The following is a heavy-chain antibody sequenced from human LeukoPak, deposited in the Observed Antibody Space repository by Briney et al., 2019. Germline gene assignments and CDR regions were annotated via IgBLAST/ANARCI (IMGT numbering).Heavy chain of an antibody. CDR3: ARCPYNWNYILVKSHNEYFDY. Sequence: SETLSLTCTVSGCSISSGGYYWSWIRQHPGKGLESIRYIYYSGSTYYNPSLKIRVTRSVDTSKNQFPLKPSSVTAAQTAVYYCARCPYNWNYILVKSHNEYFDYWGQGTLVTVSS. D-gene: IGHD1-7*01. V-gene: IGHV4-31*03. CDR1: GCSISSGGYY. J-gene: IGHJ4*02. CDR2: IYYSGST.